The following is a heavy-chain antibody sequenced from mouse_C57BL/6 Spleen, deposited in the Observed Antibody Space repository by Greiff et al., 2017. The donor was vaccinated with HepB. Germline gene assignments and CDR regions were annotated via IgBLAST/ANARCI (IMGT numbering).Heavy chain of an antibody. CDR3: ARQSFYFDY. Sequence: QVQLQQSGPELVKPGASVKISCKASGYAFSSSWMNWVKQRPGKGLEWIGQIYPGDGDTNYNGKFKGKATLTADKSSSTAYMQLSSLTSEDSAVYFCARQSFYFDYWGQGTTLTVSS. D-gene: IGHD6-2*01. J-gene: IGHJ2*01. V-gene: IGHV1-82*01. CDR2: IYPGDGDT. CDR1: GYAFSSSW.